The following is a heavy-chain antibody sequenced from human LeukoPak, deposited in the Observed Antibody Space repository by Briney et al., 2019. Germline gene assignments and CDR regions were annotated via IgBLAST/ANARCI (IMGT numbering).Heavy chain of an antibody. CDR2: IRYDGSNK. D-gene: IGHD5-12*01. V-gene: IGHV3-30*02. Sequence: GGSLRLSCAASGFTFSSYGMHWVRQAPGKGLEWVAFIRYDGSNKYYADSVKGRFTISRDNSKNTLYLQMNSLRAEDTAVYYCAKGRFKWPDILDYWGQGTPVTVSS. CDR3: AKGRFKWPDILDY. CDR1: GFTFSSYG. J-gene: IGHJ4*02.